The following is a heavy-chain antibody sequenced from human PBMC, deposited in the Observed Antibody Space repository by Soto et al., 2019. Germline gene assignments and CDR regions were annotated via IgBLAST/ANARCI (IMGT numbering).Heavy chain of an antibody. D-gene: IGHD6-19*01. V-gene: IGHV1-58*02. CDR1: GFTFTSSA. CDR2: IVVGSGNT. CDR3: AAGGSSSGWRPLKHYYYCYMHV. J-gene: IGHJ6*03. Sequence: GASVKVSCKASGFTFTSSAMQWVRQARGQRLEWIGWIVVGSGNTSYAQKLQERVTITRDMSTSTAYMELSSLRSEDTAVHYWAAGGSSSGWRPLKHYYYCYMHVWGKGRTVTVS.